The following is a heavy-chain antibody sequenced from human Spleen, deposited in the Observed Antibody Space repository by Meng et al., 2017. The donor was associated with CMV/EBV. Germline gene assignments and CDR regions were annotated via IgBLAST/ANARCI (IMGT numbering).Heavy chain of an antibody. V-gene: IGHV3-21*01. CDR2: ISSSSSYI. J-gene: IGHJ4*02. D-gene: IGHD4-23*01. CDR1: GFTFSSYS. CDR3: AKDDYGGSTFDY. Sequence: GESLKISCAASGFTFSSYSMNWVRQAPGKGLEWVSSISSSSSYIYYADSVKGRFTISRDNAKNSLYLQMNSLRAEDTAVYYCAKDDYGGSTFDYWGQGTLVTVSS.